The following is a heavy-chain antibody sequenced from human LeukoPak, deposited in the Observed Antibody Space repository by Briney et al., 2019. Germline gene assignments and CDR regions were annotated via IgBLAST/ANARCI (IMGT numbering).Heavy chain of an antibody. J-gene: IGHJ4*02. Sequence: ASVKVSCKASGYTFTGYYMHWVRQAPGHGLGWMGWINPNSGGTNYAQKFQGRATMTRDTSISTAYMELSRLRSDDTAVYYCARTASSSWDRVDFDYWGQGTLVTVSS. CDR2: INPNSGGT. V-gene: IGHV1-2*02. CDR1: GYTFTGYY. CDR3: ARTASSSWDRVDFDY. D-gene: IGHD6-13*01.